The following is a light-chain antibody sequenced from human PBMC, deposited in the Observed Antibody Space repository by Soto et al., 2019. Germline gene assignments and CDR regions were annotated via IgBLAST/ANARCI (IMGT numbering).Light chain of an antibody. Sequence: DIQMTQSPSSLSASVGDRVTITCRASQSISGYLNWYQQKPGRAPNLLIYATSSLQSGVPSRLSGSGSGTDFTLTINSLQPEDFTTYYCQQSYSIPPTFGQGTKVDIK. CDR1: QSISGY. CDR3: QQSYSIPPT. J-gene: IGKJ1*01. V-gene: IGKV1-39*01. CDR2: ATS.